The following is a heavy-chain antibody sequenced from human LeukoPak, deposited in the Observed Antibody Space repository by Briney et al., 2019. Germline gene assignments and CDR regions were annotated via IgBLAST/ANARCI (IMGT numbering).Heavy chain of an antibody. Sequence: GGSLRLSCAASGFTVSSNYMSWVRQAPGKGLEWVSVIYSGGSTYYADSVKGRFTISRDNSKNTLYLQMNSLRAEGTAVYYCARDKGKLWSNYYYYYYMGVWGKGTTVTVSS. D-gene: IGHD5-18*01. CDR3: ARDKGKLWSNYYYYYYMGV. CDR1: GFTVSSNY. J-gene: IGHJ6*03. CDR2: IYSGGST. V-gene: IGHV3-53*01.